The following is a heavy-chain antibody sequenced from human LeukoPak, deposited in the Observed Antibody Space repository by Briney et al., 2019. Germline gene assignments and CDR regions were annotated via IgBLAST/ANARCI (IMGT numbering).Heavy chain of an antibody. CDR2: IKQDGSEK. Sequence: GGSLRLSCAASGFTFSSDAMHWVRQAPGKGLEWVANIKQDGSEKYYVDSVKGRFTISRDNAKNSLYLQMNSLRAEDTAVYYCARGAVTNDYWGQGTLVTVSS. J-gene: IGHJ4*02. V-gene: IGHV3-7*03. D-gene: IGHD4-17*01. CDR3: ARGAVTNDY. CDR1: GFTFSSDA.